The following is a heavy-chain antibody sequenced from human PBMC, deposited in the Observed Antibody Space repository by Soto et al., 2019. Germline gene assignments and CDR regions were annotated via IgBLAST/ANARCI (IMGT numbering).Heavy chain of an antibody. Sequence: QVQLVESGGGVVQPGRSLRLSCAASGFTFSSYGMHWVRQAPGKGLEWVAVIWYDGSNKYYADSVKGRFTISRDNSKNPLYLQMNSLRAEDTAVYYCARDHYDFWSGYYTGIGYWGQGTLGTVSS. CDR1: GFTFSSYG. J-gene: IGHJ4*02. CDR2: IWYDGSNK. CDR3: ARDHYDFWSGYYTGIGY. V-gene: IGHV3-33*01. D-gene: IGHD3-3*01.